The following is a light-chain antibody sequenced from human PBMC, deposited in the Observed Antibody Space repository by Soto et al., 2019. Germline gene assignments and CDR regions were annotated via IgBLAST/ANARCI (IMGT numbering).Light chain of an antibody. CDR1: QSVSSY. CDR2: DTS. J-gene: IGKJ4*01. CDR3: QQYHDWPLT. V-gene: IGKV3-11*01. Sequence: ELVLTQSPATLSLSPGERATLSCRASQSVSSYFAWYQQKAGQAPRLLIYDTSNRATGIPARFSGSGSGTDFTLTISSLEPEDFAVYYCQQYHDWPLTFGGGTKVDIK.